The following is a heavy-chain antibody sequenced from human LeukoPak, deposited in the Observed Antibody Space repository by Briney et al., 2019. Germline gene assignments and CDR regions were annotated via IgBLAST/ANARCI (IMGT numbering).Heavy chain of an antibody. Sequence: GGSLRLSCAASGFTFNSYSMIWVAQAPGKGLEGCSSISSSSSYIYYADSVKGRFTISRDNAKNSLSLQMNSLRAEDTALYYCALMGYGATGYFQHWGQGTLVTVSS. J-gene: IGHJ1*01. CDR3: ALMGYGATGYFQH. D-gene: IGHD4-17*01. CDR2: ISSSSSYI. V-gene: IGHV3-21*01. CDR1: GFTFNSYS.